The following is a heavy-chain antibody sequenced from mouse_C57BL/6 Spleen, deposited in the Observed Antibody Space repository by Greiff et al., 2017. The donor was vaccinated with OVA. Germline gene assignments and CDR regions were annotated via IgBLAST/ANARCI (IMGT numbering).Heavy chain of an antibody. V-gene: IGHV1-52*01. Sequence: VQLQQPGAELVRPGSSVKLSCKASGYTFTSYWMHWVKQRPIQGLEWIGNIDPSDSETHYNQKFKDKATLTVDKSSSTAYMQLSSLTSEDSAVYDCAREVDGYYAAMDYWGQGTSVTVSS. CDR1: GYTFTSYW. CDR3: AREVDGYYAAMDY. D-gene: IGHD2-3*01. J-gene: IGHJ4*01. CDR2: IDPSDSET.